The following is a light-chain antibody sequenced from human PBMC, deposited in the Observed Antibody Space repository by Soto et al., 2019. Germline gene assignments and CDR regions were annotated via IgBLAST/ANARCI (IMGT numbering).Light chain of an antibody. CDR1: QSVSSSY. V-gene: IGKV3-20*01. CDR2: GAS. Sequence: IVLTHSRGTLSLSQGGRATSSLRPSQSVSSSYLAWYQQKPGQAPRLLIYGASSRATGIPARFSGSGSGTDFTLTIRSMEPEDFAMYHGKQYVGSSRTCRPGTQVDI. J-gene: IGKJ1*01. CDR3: KQYVGSSRT.